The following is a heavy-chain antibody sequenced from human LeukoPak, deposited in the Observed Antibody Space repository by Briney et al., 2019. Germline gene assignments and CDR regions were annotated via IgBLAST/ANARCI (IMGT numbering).Heavy chain of an antibody. Sequence: SETLSLTCTVSGGSINDYFWTWIRQPAGKGLEYIGRVNTSGTTYYNPSLKTRVTMSVDTSKSQFSLKLSSMTAADTAFYYCVRDKGHFDVDFWGQGTLVTVSS. CDR2: VNTSGTT. D-gene: IGHD3-9*01. J-gene: IGHJ4*02. CDR3: VRDKGHFDVDF. V-gene: IGHV4-4*07. CDR1: GGSINDYF.